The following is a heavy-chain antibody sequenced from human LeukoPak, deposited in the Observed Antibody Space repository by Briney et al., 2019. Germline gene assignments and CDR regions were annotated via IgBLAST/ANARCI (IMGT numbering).Heavy chain of an antibody. D-gene: IGHD3-9*01. Sequence: ASVKVSCKASGYTFTSYAMHWVRQAPGQRLEWMGWINAGNGNTKYSQKFQGRVTTTRDTSASTAYMELSSLRSEDTAVYYCARDFPRYFDWLTYDYWGQGTLVTVSS. V-gene: IGHV1-3*01. CDR1: GYTFTSYA. CDR3: ARDFPRYFDWLTYDY. J-gene: IGHJ4*02. CDR2: INAGNGNT.